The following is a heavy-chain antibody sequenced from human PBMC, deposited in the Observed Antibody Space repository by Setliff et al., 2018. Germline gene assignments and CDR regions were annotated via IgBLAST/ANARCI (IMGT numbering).Heavy chain of an antibody. CDR1: GGSISTTSYY. Sequence: SETLSLTCTVSGGSISTTSYYWGWIRQPPGKGLEWIGSIYYAGSTYYIPSLKSRVTMSVDTSRNQFSLRLNSVTATDTAVYYCARGRPPYSSSWYWFDPWGQGTLVTVSS. V-gene: IGHV4-39*07. D-gene: IGHD6-13*01. CDR2: IYYAGST. CDR3: ARGRPPYSSSWYWFDP. J-gene: IGHJ5*02.